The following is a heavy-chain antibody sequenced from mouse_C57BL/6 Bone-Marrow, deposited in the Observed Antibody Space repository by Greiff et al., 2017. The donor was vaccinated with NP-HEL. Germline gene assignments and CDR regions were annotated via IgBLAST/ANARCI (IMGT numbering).Heavy chain of an antibody. J-gene: IGHJ4*01. Sequence: EVMLVESVGGLVQPGGSLSLSCAASGFTFTDCYMSWVRQPPGKALEWLGFIRNKANGYTTEYSASVKGRFTISRDNSQSILYLQMNALRAEDSATYYCARYDRAMDYWGQGTSVTVSS. CDR3: ARYDRAMDY. V-gene: IGHV7-3*01. CDR2: IRNKANGYTT. CDR1: GFTFTDCY.